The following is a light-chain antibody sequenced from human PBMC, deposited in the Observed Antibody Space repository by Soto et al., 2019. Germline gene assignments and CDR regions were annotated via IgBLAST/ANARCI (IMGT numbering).Light chain of an antibody. Sequence: IQLTQSPSSLSASVGDRVTISCRASQGIATFLAWYQQKPGKAPKLLIYGASTLQGGVPSRFSGSGSGTDFTLTISSLQPEDFATYYCQQLNSFPIPFGPGTKVDIK. CDR3: QQLNSFPIP. V-gene: IGKV1-9*01. CDR1: QGIATF. CDR2: GAS. J-gene: IGKJ3*01.